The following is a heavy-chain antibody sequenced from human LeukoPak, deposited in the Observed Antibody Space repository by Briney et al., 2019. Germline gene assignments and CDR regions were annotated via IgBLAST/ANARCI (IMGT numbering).Heavy chain of an antibody. CDR3: AKDKKSIAAAEAYYYYGMDV. D-gene: IGHD6-13*01. V-gene: IGHV3-30*18. CDR1: GFTFSSYG. Sequence: GGSLRLSCAASGFTFSSYGMHWVRQAPGKGLEWVAVISYDGSNKYYADSVKGRFTISRDNSKNTLYLQMNSLRAEDTAVYYCAKDKKSIAAAEAYYYYGMDVWGQGTTVTASS. J-gene: IGHJ6*02. CDR2: ISYDGSNK.